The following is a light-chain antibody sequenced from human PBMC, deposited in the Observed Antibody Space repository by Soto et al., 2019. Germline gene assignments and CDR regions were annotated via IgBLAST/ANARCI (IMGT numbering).Light chain of an antibody. V-gene: IGKV3-15*01. Sequence: VVTQSPATLSVFPGETATLSCRASQSVSSDLAWYQQRPGQAPRLLIYGPSTRATGIPARFRGSGSGTEVRLTISSLQSEDFATYYCQQYDTWHPKMAFGRGTKVEIK. CDR2: GPS. CDR1: QSVSSD. J-gene: IGKJ1*01. CDR3: QQYDTWHPKMA.